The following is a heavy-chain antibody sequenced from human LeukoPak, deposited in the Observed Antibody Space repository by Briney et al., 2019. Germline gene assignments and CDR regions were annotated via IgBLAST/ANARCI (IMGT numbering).Heavy chain of an antibody. Sequence: GGSLRLPCVGSGFTFSSYWVNWVRQSPGKGLEWVANIKPDGSDKYYVDSARGRFTVSRDNAKNSAFLQMNSLRAEDTAIYYCATISAQTFDIWGQGTLVSVSS. CDR2: IKPDGSDK. CDR1: GFTFSSYW. V-gene: IGHV3-7*01. CDR3: ATISAQTFDI. J-gene: IGHJ3*02. D-gene: IGHD5-24*01.